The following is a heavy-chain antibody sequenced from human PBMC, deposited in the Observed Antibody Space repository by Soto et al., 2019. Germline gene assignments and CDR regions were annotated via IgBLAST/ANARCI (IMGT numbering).Heavy chain of an antibody. J-gene: IGHJ4*02. CDR2: ISGSGGST. V-gene: IGHV3-23*01. D-gene: IGHD3-16*02. Sequence: GGSLRLSCAASGFTFSSYSMNWVRQAPGKGLEWVSAISGSGGSTYYADSVKGRFTISRDNSKNTLYLQMNSLRAEDTAVYYCAKAGGLRLGELSSEYYFDYWGQGTLVTVSS. CDR3: AKAGGLRLGELSSEYYFDY. CDR1: GFTFSSYS.